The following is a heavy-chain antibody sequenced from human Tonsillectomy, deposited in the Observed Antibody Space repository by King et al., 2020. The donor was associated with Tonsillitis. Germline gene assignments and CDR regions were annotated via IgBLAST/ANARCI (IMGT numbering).Heavy chain of an antibody. Sequence: QLQESGPGLVKPSETLSLTCTVSGGSISSSSYYWGWIRQPPGKGLEWIGSIYYSGSTDYNPSLKSRVTISVDTSKNQFSLKRSSVTAADTAVYYCARGKVEMATIRAFDIWGQGTMVTVSS. D-gene: IGHD5-24*01. CDR2: IYYSGST. CDR3: ARGKVEMATIRAFDI. J-gene: IGHJ3*02. CDR1: GGSISSSSYY. V-gene: IGHV4-39*01.